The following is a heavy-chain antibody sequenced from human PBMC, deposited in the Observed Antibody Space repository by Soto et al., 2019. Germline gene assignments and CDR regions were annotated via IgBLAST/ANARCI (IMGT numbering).Heavy chain of an antibody. CDR1: GGSISSSSYY. CDR2: IYYSGST. V-gene: IGHV4-39*01. Sequence: QLQLQESGPGLVKPSETLSLTCTVSGGSISSSSYYWGWIRQPPGKGLEWIGSIYYSGSTYYNPSLKSRVTISVDTSKNPFSLKLSSVTAADTAVYYCAAQGRGWLEVDPWGQGTLVTVSS. D-gene: IGHD6-19*01. CDR3: AAQGRGWLEVDP. J-gene: IGHJ5*02.